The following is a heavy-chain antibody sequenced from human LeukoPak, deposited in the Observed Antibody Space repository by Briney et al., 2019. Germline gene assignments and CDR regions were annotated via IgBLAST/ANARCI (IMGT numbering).Heavy chain of an antibody. V-gene: IGHV3-21*01. J-gene: IGHJ4*02. CDR1: GFTFSSYS. D-gene: IGHD4-23*01. Sequence: GGSLRLSCAASGFTFSSYSMNWVRQAPGKGLEWVSSISSSSSCIYYADSVKGRFTISRDNAKNSLYLQMNSLRAEDTAVYYCATIPLDYGGKRGDYWGQGTLVTVSS. CDR2: ISSSSSCI. CDR3: ATIPLDYGGKRGDY.